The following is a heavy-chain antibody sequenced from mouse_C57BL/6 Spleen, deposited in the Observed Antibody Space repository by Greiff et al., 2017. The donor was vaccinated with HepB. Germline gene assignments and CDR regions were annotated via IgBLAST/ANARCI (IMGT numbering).Heavy chain of an antibody. J-gene: IGHJ3*01. CDR2: ISSGGSYT. CDR1: GFTFSSYG. D-gene: IGHD1-1*01. Sequence: EVKLVESGGDLVKPGGSLKLSCAASGFTFSSYGMSWVRQTPDKRLEWVATISSGGSYTYYPDSVKGRFTISRDNAQNTLYLQMSSLKSEDTAMYYCARPLITTDPGFAYWGQGTLVTVSA. CDR3: ARPLITTDPGFAY. V-gene: IGHV5-6*01.